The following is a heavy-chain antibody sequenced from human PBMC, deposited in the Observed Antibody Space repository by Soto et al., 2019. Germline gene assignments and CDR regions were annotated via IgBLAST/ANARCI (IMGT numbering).Heavy chain of an antibody. CDR2: IYYSGST. CDR1: GGSISSGGYY. Sequence: SETLSLTCTVSGGSISSGGYYWSWIRQHPGKGLEWTGYIYYSGSTYYNPSLKSRVTISVDTSKNQFSLKLSSVTAADTAVYYCARVRLGELSLVPAFDIWGQGTMVTVSS. CDR3: ARVRLGELSLVPAFDI. J-gene: IGHJ3*02. D-gene: IGHD3-16*02. V-gene: IGHV4-31*03.